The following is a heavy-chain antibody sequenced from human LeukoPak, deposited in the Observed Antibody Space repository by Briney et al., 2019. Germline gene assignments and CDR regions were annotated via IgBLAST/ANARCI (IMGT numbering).Heavy chain of an antibody. CDR1: GFSFSSFS. V-gene: IGHV3-21*01. D-gene: IGHD4-23*01. CDR3: ARPYGGNSFFDY. J-gene: IGHJ4*02. CDR2: ISGGSSFT. Sequence: PGGSLRLSCAASGFSFSSFSMNWVRQAPGKGLEWVSYISGGSSFTYYVDSVKGRFTISRDNAKNSLYLQMNSLRAEDTAVYYCARPYGGNSFFDYWGQGTLVTVSS.